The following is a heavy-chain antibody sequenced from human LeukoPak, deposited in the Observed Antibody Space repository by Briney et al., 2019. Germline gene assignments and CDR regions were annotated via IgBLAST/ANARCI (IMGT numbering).Heavy chain of an antibody. CDR1: GFTFSTYG. V-gene: IGHV3-30*02. D-gene: IGHD5-12*01. J-gene: IGHJ5*02. CDR3: VKGAVRYSFAFNYFDP. CDR2: IRYDGRNK. Sequence: GGSLRLSCAASGFTFSTYGMHWVRQAPGKGLEWVAFIRYDGRNKYYADSVKGRFTISRDNAKKSLYLQMNSLRVEDMALYYCVKGAVRYSFAFNYFDPWGQGTLVTVSS.